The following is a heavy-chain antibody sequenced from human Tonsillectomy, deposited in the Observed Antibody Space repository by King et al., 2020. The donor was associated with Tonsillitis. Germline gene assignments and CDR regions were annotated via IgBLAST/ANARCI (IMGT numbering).Heavy chain of an antibody. Sequence: QLVQSGAEVKKPGASVKVSCKASGYTFTGYYMHWVRQAPGQGLEWMGWINPNSGGTNYAQKFQGRVTMTRDTSISTAYMELSRLRSDDTAVYYCARIPEGYCSGGSCYLRYYFDYWGQGTLVTVSS. D-gene: IGHD2-15*01. V-gene: IGHV1-2*02. CDR3: ARIPEGYCSGGSCYLRYYFDY. CDR2: INPNSGGT. CDR1: GYTFTGYY. J-gene: IGHJ4*02.